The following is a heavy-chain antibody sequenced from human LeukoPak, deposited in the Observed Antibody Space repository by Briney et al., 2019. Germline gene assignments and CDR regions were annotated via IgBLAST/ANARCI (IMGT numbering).Heavy chain of an antibody. CDR2: IRYDGSNK. Sequence: SGGSLRLSCAASGFTFSTYGMRWVRQAPGKGLEWVAFIRYDGSNKSYADSVKGRFTISRDNSKNTLYLQMNSLRAEDTAVYYCAKLPRSYAPANYFYYYLDVWGKGTTVTISS. D-gene: IGHD2-15*01. CDR1: GFTFSTYG. J-gene: IGHJ6*03. CDR3: AKLPRSYAPANYFYYYLDV. V-gene: IGHV3-30*02.